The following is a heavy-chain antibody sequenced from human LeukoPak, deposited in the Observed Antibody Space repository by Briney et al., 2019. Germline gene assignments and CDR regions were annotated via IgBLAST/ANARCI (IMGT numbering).Heavy chain of an antibody. CDR3: AIRSGYTCGF. V-gene: IGHV4-39*07. CDR2: INYSGST. J-gene: IGHJ4*02. D-gene: IGHD6-13*01. Sequence: SETLSLTCTVSGGSISSSSYYWSWIRQPPGKGLEWIGEINYSGSTNYNPSLKSRVTISVDTSKNQFSLKLSSVTAADTAVYYCAIRSGYTCGFWGQGILVTVSS. CDR1: GGSISSSSYY.